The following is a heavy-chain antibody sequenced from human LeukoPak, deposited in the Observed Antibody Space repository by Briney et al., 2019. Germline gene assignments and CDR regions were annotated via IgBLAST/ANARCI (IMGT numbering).Heavy chain of an antibody. V-gene: IGHV3-30*07. J-gene: IGHJ4*02. Sequence: GGSLRLSCAASGFTFSSYAMHWVRQAPGKGLEWVAVISYDGSNKYYADSVKGRFTISRDNSKNTLYLQMNSLRAEDTAVYYCARDPYYSNYLVDYWGQGTLVTVSS. CDR3: ARDPYYSNYLVDY. D-gene: IGHD4-11*01. CDR2: ISYDGSNK. CDR1: GFTFSSYA.